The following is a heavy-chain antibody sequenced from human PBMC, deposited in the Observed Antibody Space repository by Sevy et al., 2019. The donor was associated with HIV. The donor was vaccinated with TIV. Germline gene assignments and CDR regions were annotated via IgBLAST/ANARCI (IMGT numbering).Heavy chain of an antibody. CDR1: GGSISSGSHY. Sequence: SETLSLTCTVSGGSISSGSHYWSWIRQPAGKGLEWIGDIYTTGSTNYNPSLKCRVTISVDTSKNQFSLKLSSVTAADTAVYYCARKNGLYYFDYWGQGTLVTVSS. CDR2: IYTTGST. D-gene: IGHD2-8*01. CDR3: ARKNGLYYFDY. J-gene: IGHJ4*02. V-gene: IGHV4-61*09.